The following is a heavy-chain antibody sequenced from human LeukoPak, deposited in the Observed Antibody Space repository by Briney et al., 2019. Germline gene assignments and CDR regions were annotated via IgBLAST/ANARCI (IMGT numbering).Heavy chain of an antibody. V-gene: IGHV4-59*01. J-gene: IGHJ4*02. Sequence: PSETLSLTCTVSGGSISSYYWSWIRQPPGKGLEWIGYIYYSGSTNYNPSLTSRVTISVDTSKNQFSLTLSSVTAADTAAYYCPRTQGGKTYDYGGRGPLATVSP. CDR1: GGSISSYY. D-gene: IGHD1-1*01. CDR3: PRTQGGKTYDY. CDR2: IYYSGST.